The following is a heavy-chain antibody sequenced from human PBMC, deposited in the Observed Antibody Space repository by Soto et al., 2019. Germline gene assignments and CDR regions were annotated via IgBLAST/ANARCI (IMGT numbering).Heavy chain of an antibody. Sequence: EVQLLESGGGLVQPGGSLRLSCAASGFTFSSYAMSWVRQAPGKGLEWVAAISGSGSSTNYADSVKGRFTNSRDNSKNTLSLQLNSLRAEDTAVYYCAKDIKYSSGWNAVARWGQGTLVTVSS. V-gene: IGHV3-23*01. D-gene: IGHD6-19*01. CDR2: ISGSGSST. CDR3: AKDIKYSSGWNAVAR. J-gene: IGHJ4*02. CDR1: GFTFSSYA.